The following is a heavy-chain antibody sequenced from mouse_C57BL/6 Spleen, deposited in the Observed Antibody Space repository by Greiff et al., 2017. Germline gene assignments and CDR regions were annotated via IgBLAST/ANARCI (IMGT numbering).Heavy chain of an antibody. D-gene: IGHD2-4*01. J-gene: IGHJ1*03. CDR1: GYTFTDYE. CDR3: TRKDYDYDEGWYFDV. CDR2: IDPETGGT. V-gene: IGHV1-15*01. Sequence: QVQLQQSGAELVRPGASVTLSCKASGYTFTDYEMHWVKQTPVHGLEWIGAIDPETGGTAYNQKFKGKAILTADKSSSTAYMELRSLTSEDSAVYYCTRKDYDYDEGWYFDVWGTGTTVTVSS.